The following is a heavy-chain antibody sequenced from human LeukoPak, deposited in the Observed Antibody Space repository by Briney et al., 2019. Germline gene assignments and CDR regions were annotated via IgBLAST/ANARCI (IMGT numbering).Heavy chain of an antibody. CDR1: GFTFSSYA. CDR2: ISSNGGIT. V-gene: IGHV3-64D*09. CDR3: VKVGYTGTYSDY. J-gene: IGHJ4*02. Sequence: QSGGSLRLSCSASGFTFSSYAMYWVRQAPGKGLEYVSAISSNGGITYYADSLKGRFTISRDNSKNTLYLRMSSLRAEDTALYYCVKVGYTGTYSDYWGQGTLVTVSS. D-gene: IGHD1-1*01.